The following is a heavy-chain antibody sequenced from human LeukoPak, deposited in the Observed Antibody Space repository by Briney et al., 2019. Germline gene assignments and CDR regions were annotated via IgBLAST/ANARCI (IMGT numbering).Heavy chain of an antibody. CDR1: GGSISSYY. D-gene: IGHD2-2*01. Sequence: PSETLSLTCTVSGGSISSYYWSWIRQPPGKGLEWIGYIYYSGSTNYNPSLKSRVTISVDTSKNQFSLKLSSVTAADTAVYYCARGDCSSTSCYSRRYWFDPWGQGTLVTVSS. J-gene: IGHJ5*02. CDR3: ARGDCSSTSCYSRRYWFDP. V-gene: IGHV4-59*01. CDR2: IYYSGST.